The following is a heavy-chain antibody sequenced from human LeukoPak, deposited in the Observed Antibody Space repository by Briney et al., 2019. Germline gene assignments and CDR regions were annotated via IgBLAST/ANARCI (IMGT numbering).Heavy chain of an antibody. CDR2: TYYSGST. Sequence: SETLSLTCTVSRGSMTSSSYYWGWIRQSPGKGLEWIGSTYYSGSTYYAPSLKSRVTISVDTSKNQFSLKLSSVTAADTAVYYCARGAYYYGSGLPFDPWGQGTLVTVSS. CDR1: RGSMTSSSYY. CDR3: ARGAYYYGSGLPFDP. J-gene: IGHJ5*02. V-gene: IGHV4-39*07. D-gene: IGHD3-10*01.